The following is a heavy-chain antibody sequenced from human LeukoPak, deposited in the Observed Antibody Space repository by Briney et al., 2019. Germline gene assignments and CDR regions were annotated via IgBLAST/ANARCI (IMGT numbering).Heavy chain of an antibody. CDR3: ARVSVDSSSWYGNYFDY. D-gene: IGHD6-13*01. V-gene: IGHV3-7*01. J-gene: IGHJ4*02. CDR1: EFTFSSYW. CDR2: IKEDGTET. Sequence: GGDLVQPGGSLRLSCAASEFTFSSYWMSWVRQAPGKGLEWVANIKEDGTETYYVHSVKGRFIISRDNAKNSLYLQMNSLRAEDTAVYYCARVSVDSSSWYGNYFDYWGQGTLVTVSS.